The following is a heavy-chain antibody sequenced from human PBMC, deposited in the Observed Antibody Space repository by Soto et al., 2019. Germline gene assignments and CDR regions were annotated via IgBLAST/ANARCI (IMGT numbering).Heavy chain of an antibody. V-gene: IGHV1-2*04. D-gene: IGHD1-7*01. Sequence: GESLKISCKASGYTFTGYYMHWVRQAPGQGLEWMGWINPNSGGTNYAQKFQGWVTMTRDTSISTAYMELSRLRSDDTAVYYCARAYNWNYPELPYFDYWGQGTLVTVSS. J-gene: IGHJ4*02. CDR1: GYTFTGYY. CDR3: ARAYNWNYPELPYFDY. CDR2: INPNSGGT.